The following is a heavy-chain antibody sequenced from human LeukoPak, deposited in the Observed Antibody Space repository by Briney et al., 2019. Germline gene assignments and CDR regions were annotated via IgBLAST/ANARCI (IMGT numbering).Heavy chain of an antibody. CDR2: IKQDGSEK. CDR3: AKQLSRDVTIDY. J-gene: IGHJ4*02. CDR1: RFTFSSYW. Sequence: PGGSLRLSCAASRFTFSSYWMSWVRQAPGKGLEWVADIKQDGSEKYYVDSVKGRFTISRDNAKNSLYLQMNSLRAEDTAVYYCAKQLSRDVTIDYWGQGTLVTVSS. V-gene: IGHV3-7*01. D-gene: IGHD5-24*01.